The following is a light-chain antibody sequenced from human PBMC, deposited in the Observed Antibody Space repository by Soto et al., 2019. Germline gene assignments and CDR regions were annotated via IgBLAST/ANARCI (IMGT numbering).Light chain of an antibody. CDR3: QQANSFQYT. CDR2: AAS. V-gene: IGKV1-12*01. J-gene: IGKJ2*01. CDR1: QGISSC. Sequence: DIQMTQSPSSVSASVGDRVTITCRASQGISSCLAWDQQHPGKAPKLLIYAASSLQSGVPSRFSDSASETDFTIPISSLQPEDFATYYGQQANSFQYTFGQGPKLEIK.